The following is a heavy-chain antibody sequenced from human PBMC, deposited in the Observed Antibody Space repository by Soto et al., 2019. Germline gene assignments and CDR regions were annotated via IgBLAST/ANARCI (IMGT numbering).Heavy chain of an antibody. V-gene: IGHV1-69*01. CDR3: ATELGENPASPFDA. CDR1: GVTFSSET. D-gene: IGHD3-10*01. CDR2: IIPLFGTA. J-gene: IGHJ4*02. Sequence: QVQLVQSGADVKKPGSSVKVSCQASGVTFSSETLGWVRQAPGQVLEWVGGIIPLFGTASYAQTFQGRVTITADESTSTVYMDLSSMISDDTAVYFCATELGENPASPFDAWGQGTLVTVSS.